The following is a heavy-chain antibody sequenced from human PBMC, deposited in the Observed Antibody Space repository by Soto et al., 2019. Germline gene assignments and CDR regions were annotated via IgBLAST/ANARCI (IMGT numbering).Heavy chain of an antibody. CDR3: ARGLFGQQWLVGFDT. CDR1: GGSFSNYI. CDR2: TIPMFATA. J-gene: IGHJ4*02. D-gene: IGHD6-19*01. V-gene: IGHV1-69*01. Sequence: QVHLVQSGAEVKKPGSSVKVSCKASGGSFSNYIFAWVRQAPGQGLEWMGGTIPMFATAQYAQKLQGRVTITADESTSTVYRDLTSLTSADTAVYYCARGLFGQQWLVGFDTWGQGTLVTVSS.